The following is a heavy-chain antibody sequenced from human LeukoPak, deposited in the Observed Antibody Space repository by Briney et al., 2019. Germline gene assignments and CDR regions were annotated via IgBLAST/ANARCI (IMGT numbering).Heavy chain of an antibody. CDR2: IRSKANNYAT. D-gene: IGHD3-3*01. CDR3: ARGGSFGVDRNDY. Sequence: GGSLRLSCAASGFTFSGSAMHWVRQASGKGLEWVGRIRSKANNYATAYAASVKGRFTISRDDSKNTEYLQMNSLKTEDTAVYYCARGGSFGVDRNDYWGQGTLVTVSS. CDR1: GFTFSGSA. J-gene: IGHJ4*02. V-gene: IGHV3-73*01.